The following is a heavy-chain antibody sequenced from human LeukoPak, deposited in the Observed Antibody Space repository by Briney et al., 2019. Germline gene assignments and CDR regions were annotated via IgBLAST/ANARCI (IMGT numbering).Heavy chain of an antibody. Sequence: GGSLRLSCTASGFTFSTYTMNWVRQAPGKGLEWVSSVSSSSYYIYYADSVKGRFTISRDNAKNSLFLQMNSLRAEDTAVYYCGAAYSGSSPFDYWGQGTLVTVSS. CDR2: VSSSSYYI. CDR1: GFTFSTYT. CDR3: GAAYSGSSPFDY. D-gene: IGHD1-26*01. V-gene: IGHV3-21*01. J-gene: IGHJ4*02.